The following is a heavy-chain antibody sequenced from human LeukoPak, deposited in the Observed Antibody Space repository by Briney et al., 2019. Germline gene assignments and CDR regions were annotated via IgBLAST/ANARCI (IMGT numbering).Heavy chain of an antibody. CDR1: GASINSHY. CDR3: ARALNPLPGTYYFDY. CDR2: IYISGST. V-gene: IGHV4-4*07. D-gene: IGHD2-15*01. Sequence: SETLSLTCTVSGASINSHYWSWIRQTAGKGLEWIGRIYISGSTNYISSLQSRVTMSVDTSKNQFSLKLTSVTAADTAVYYCARALNPLPGTYYFDYWGQGTLVTVSS. J-gene: IGHJ4*02.